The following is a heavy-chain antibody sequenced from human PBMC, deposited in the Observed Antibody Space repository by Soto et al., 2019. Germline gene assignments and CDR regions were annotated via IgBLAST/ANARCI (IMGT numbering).Heavy chain of an antibody. D-gene: IGHD3-10*01. CDR1: GYIFRNYA. CDR2: ISVSNDNT. J-gene: IGHJ4*02. CDR3: AGSSPSLAY. V-gene: IGHV1-18*04. Sequence: QIQLVQSGAEVKKPGASVRVSCKTSGYIFRNYAISWVRQAPGQGLEWMGWISVSNDNTDSAHALRGRLTMTTDTSTGTAYLGLPSLLSTATPFYSFAGSSPSLAYWGQGSWSPSP.